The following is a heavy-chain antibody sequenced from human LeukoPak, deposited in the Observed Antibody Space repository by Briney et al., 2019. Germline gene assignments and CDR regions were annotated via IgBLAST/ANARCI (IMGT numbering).Heavy chain of an antibody. V-gene: IGHV1-3*01. CDR2: INAGNSNT. J-gene: IGHJ4*02. CDR3: ARSWIQLRYFDY. D-gene: IGHD5-18*01. CDR1: GYTFTSYA. Sequence: ASVKVSCKASGYTFTSYAMHWVRQAPGQRLEWMGWINAGNSNTKYSQKFQGRVTITRDTSASTAYMELSSLRSEDTAVYYCARSWIQLRYFDYWGQGTLVTVSS.